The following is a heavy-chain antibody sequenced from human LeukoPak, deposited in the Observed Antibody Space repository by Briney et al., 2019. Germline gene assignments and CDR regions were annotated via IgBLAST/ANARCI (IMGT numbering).Heavy chain of an antibody. D-gene: IGHD3-22*01. J-gene: IGHJ4*02. V-gene: IGHV4-59*01. CDR3: AREYRYYDTRGYYYFDY. CDR1: AGSISRYY. Sequence: PSETLCLTCSVSAGSISRYYWSWIRQPPWKGLEWIGYIYYSGSTNYNPSLKSRVPMSLDTSRNQFSLKLSSVTAADTAVYYCAREYRYYDTRGYYYFDYWGQGTLVTVSS. CDR2: IYYSGST.